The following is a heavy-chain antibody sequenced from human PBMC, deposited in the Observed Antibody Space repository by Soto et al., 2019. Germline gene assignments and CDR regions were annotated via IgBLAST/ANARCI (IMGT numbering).Heavy chain of an antibody. J-gene: IGHJ3*02. V-gene: IGHV3-13*01. CDR2: IGTAGDT. D-gene: IGHD3-22*01. CDR1: GFTFSSYD. CDR3: AREGDYDSSGSYSDGFDI. Sequence: GGTLRLSCAASGFTFSSYDMHWVRQATGKGLEWVSAIGTAGDTYYPGSVKGRFTISRENAKNSLYLQMNSLRAGDTAVYYCAREGDYDSSGSYSDGFDIWGQGTMVTVSS.